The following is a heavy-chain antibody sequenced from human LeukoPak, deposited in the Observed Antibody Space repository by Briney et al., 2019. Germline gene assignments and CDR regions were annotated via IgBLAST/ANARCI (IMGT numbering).Heavy chain of an antibody. CDR2: ISAYNGNT. V-gene: IGHV1-18*01. J-gene: IGHJ4*02. Sequence: ASVNVSCKASGYTFTSYGISWVRQAPGQGLEGMGWISAYNGNTDYAQSLQGRVTMTIDTPTSTVYMELRSLRSDDTAVYYCARDVGRSYDLDYWGQGTLVTVSS. CDR1: GYTFTSYG. CDR3: ARDVGRSYDLDY. D-gene: IGHD3-16*01.